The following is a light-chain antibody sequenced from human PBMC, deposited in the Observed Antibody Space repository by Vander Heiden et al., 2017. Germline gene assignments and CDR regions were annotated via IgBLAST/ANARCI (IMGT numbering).Light chain of an antibody. V-gene: IGLV1-44*01. CDR2: SNN. J-gene: IGLJ3*02. Sequence: QAVLTQPPSASRTPGQRVTISCSGSSSNIGSNNVNWYQQLPGTDPKLLIYSNNHRPSGVPARLSGSKSGTSASLATSGLQSEDEDDDYCAEWDDSINGRVFGGGTKLTVL. CDR1: SSNIGSNN. CDR3: AEWDDSINGRV.